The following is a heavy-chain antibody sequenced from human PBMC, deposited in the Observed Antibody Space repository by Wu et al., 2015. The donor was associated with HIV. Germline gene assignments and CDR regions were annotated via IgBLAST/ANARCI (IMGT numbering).Heavy chain of an antibody. D-gene: IGHD5-24*01. CDR3: SKRKVGRWLYRKFDY. CDR2: VYAGDGSN. CDR1: GDTFSDHY. Sequence: VQLVQSGGDVKKPGSAVKISCKVSGDTFSDHYIHWVQQAPGKGLEWMGLVYAGDGSNKYARELPGQSHHNRADKSTDKQPIMEPEQAERSERTRPFYYCSKRKVGRWLYRKFDYWGQGKRPGLRL. J-gene: IGHJ4*02. V-gene: IGHV1-69-2*01.